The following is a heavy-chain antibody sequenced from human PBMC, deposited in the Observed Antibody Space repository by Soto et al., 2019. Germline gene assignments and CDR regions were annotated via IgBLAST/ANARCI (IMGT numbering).Heavy chain of an antibody. CDR2: ISYSGNA. CDR1: GGSISSSGHC. J-gene: IGHJ4*02. Sequence: SETLSLTCPVSGGSISSSGHCWGWVRQPPGKGLEWIASISYSGNAYYNPSLKSRGTITVDSSKNQTSLKLSSMTATDTAVYYCARPRARKSSSSSFEYWGQGILVTVSS. D-gene: IGHD6-6*01. CDR3: ARPRARKSSSSSFEY. V-gene: IGHV4-39*01.